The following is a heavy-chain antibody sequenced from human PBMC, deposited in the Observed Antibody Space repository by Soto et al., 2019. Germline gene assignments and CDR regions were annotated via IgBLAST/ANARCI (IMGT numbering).Heavy chain of an antibody. J-gene: IGHJ4*02. CDR1: GXTFSSYS. CDR2: ISGSGGST. D-gene: IGHD2-15*01. V-gene: IGHV3-23*01. Sequence: GSLRLSCAASGXTFSSYSMSWVRRAPGKGLEWVSAISGSGGSTYYADYVKGRFNISRENSKNTLYLQMNSLRAEETAVYYCAKERIVVVVAATRLDYWGQGTLGTVS. CDR3: AKERIVVVVAATRLDY.